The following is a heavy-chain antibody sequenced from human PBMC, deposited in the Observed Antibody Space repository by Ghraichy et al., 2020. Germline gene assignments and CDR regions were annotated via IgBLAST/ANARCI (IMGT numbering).Heavy chain of an antibody. Sequence: LTCAASGFTFDDYAMHWVRQAPGKGLEWVSGISWNSGSIGYADSVKGRFTISRDNAKNSLYLQMNSLRAEDTALYYCAKDSGSGLDYWGQGTLVTVSS. J-gene: IGHJ4*02. CDR3: AKDSGSGLDY. CDR1: GFTFDDYA. CDR2: ISWNSGSI. D-gene: IGHD3-10*01. V-gene: IGHV3-9*01.